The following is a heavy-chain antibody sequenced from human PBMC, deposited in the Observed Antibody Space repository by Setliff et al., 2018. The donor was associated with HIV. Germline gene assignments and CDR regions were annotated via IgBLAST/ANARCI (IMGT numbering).Heavy chain of an antibody. V-gene: IGHV3-21*01. CDR1: GFTFSTHE. D-gene: IGHD6-19*01. CDR2: ISSDSNYK. CDR3: VSGGWGYAFDM. J-gene: IGHJ3*02. Sequence: GSLRLSCAASGFTFSTHEMNWVRQAPGKGLEWVSSISSDSNYKHYADSVKGRFTIFRDNAKKSLYLQMNSLRVDDTAVYYCVSGGWGYAFDMWGQGTMVTVSS.